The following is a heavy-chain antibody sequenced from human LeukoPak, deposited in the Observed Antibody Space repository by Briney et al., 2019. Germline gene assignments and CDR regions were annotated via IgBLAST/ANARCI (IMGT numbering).Heavy chain of an antibody. CDR2: IYTSGNT. V-gene: IGHV4-61*02. Sequence: SETLSLTCTVSGGSISSGSYYWRWIRQPAGKGLEWIGRIYTSGNTNYNPSLKSRVTISVYTSKSQFSLRLSSVTAADTAIYYCANYDILTASQVYYFGNWGQGTLVTVSS. CDR3: ANYDILTASQVYYFGN. D-gene: IGHD3-9*01. J-gene: IGHJ4*02. CDR1: GGSISSGSYY.